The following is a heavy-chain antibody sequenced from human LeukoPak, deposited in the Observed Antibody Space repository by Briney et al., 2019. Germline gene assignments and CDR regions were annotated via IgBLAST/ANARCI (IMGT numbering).Heavy chain of an antibody. J-gene: IGHJ6*02. CDR1: GYTFTSYY. V-gene: IGHV1-46*01. Sequence: ASVKVSCKASGYTFTSYYMHWVRQAPGQGLEWMGIINPSGGSTSYAQKFQGRVTMTRDTSTSTVYMELSSLRSEDTAVYYCVREKIQLWSSFYYYGMDVWGQGTTVTVSS. D-gene: IGHD5-18*01. CDR2: INPSGGST. CDR3: VREKIQLWSSFYYYGMDV.